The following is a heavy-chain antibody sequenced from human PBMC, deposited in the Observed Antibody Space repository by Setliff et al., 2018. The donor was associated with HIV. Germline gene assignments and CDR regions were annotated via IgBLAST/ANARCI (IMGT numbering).Heavy chain of an antibody. CDR3: ARSFPYYYESGGVYAIAV. V-gene: IGHV3-20*01. J-gene: IGHJ6*02. CDR1: GFTXXDYG. Sequence: LRLSCAASGFTXXDYGTGWVRQVPGKGXXGVSGIXXXXGGTGYAASVKGXFTXXXXDAKNSLXXQMSSLRVEDTALYXCARSFPYYYESGGVYAIAVWGLGT. D-gene: IGHD3-22*01. CDR2: IXXXXGGT.